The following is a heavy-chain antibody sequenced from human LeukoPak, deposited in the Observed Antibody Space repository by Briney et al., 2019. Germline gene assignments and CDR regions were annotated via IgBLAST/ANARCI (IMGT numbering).Heavy chain of an antibody. J-gene: IGHJ4*02. Sequence: PSETLSLTCTVSGGSISSYYWRWIRQPPGKGLECIGYISYSGSTNYNPSLKSRVTISVDTSRNQFSLKLSSVTAADTAVYYCARGRLGGSGSYYNVLDYWGQGTLVTVSS. CDR1: GGSISSYY. V-gene: IGHV4-59*01. D-gene: IGHD3-10*01. CDR3: ARGRLGGSGSYYNVLDY. CDR2: ISYSGST.